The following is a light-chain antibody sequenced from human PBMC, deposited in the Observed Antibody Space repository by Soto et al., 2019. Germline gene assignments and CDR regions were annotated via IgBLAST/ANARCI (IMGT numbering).Light chain of an antibody. Sequence: DIVMTQSPDSLAVSLGERATINSKSSQSVLYSSNNKKYLAWYQQKPGQPPKLLIYWASTRESGVPDRFSGSGSGTDFTLTISSLQAEDVAVYYCQQYYSTPQTFGQGTKVEIK. V-gene: IGKV4-1*01. J-gene: IGKJ1*01. CDR3: QQYYSTPQT. CDR1: QSVLYSSNNKKY. CDR2: WAS.